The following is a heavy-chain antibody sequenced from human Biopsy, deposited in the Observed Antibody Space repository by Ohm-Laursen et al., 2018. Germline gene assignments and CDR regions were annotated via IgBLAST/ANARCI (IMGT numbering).Heavy chain of an antibody. V-gene: IGHV4-34*08. CDR3: GNEVRGRDY. D-gene: IGHD2-15*01. CDR2: INQAGTI. CDR1: GKTFSDYQ. J-gene: IGHJ4*02. Sequence: PGTLSLTCAVFGKTFSDYQWSWIRQPPGKGLEWIGQINQAGTINYNPSLKSRVSISADASKYELSLRLTSVTAADTAVYLCGNEVRGRDYWGLGAQVTVSS.